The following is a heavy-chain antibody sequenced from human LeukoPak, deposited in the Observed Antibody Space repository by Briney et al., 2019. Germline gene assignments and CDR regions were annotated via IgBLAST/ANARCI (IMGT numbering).Heavy chain of an antibody. Sequence: SVKVSCKASGGTFSSYAISWVRQAPGQGLEWMGGIIPIFGTANYAQKFQGRVTITTDESTSTAYMELSSLRSEDTAVYYCARVRSYDFWSGYYTNYYYYMDVWGKGTTVTVSS. J-gene: IGHJ6*03. CDR1: GGTFSSYA. V-gene: IGHV1-69*05. CDR3: ARVRSYDFWSGYYTNYYYYMDV. D-gene: IGHD3-3*01. CDR2: IIPIFGTA.